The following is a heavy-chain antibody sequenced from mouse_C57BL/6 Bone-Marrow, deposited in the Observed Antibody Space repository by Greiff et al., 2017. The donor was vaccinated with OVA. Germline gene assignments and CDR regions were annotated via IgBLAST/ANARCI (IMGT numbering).Heavy chain of an antibody. V-gene: IGHV3-6*01. CDR1: GYSITSGYY. CDR2: ISYDGSN. D-gene: IGHD1-1*01. Sequence: EVKLVESGPGLVKPSQSLSLTCSVTGYSITSGYYWNWIRQFPGNKLEWMGYISYDGSNNYNPSLKNRISITRDTSKNQFFLKLNSVTTEDTATYYCAREPFYYGSSYDWYFDVWGTGTTVTVSS. CDR3: AREPFYYGSSYDWYFDV. J-gene: IGHJ1*03.